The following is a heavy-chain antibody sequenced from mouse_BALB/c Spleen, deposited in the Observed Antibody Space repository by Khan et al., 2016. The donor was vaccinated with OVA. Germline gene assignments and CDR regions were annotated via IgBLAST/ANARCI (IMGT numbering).Heavy chain of an antibody. Sequence: VESGGGLVQPGGSRKLSCAASGFTFSSYGMHWVRQAPEKGLEWVAYISGDSSTIYYADTVKGRFTISRDNPKNTLFLQMTSLMSEDTAMYYCATSYYCGYYFDYWGPGTTLTVSS. J-gene: IGHJ2*01. D-gene: IGHD1-1*01. CDR2: ISGDSSTI. CDR1: GFTFSSYG. CDR3: ATSYYCGYYFDY. V-gene: IGHV5-17*02.